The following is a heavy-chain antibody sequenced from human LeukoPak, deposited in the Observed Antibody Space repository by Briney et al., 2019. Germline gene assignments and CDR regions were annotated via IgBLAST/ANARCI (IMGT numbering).Heavy chain of an antibody. CDR2: ISDSGGST. J-gene: IGHJ4*02. Sequence: GGSLRLSCAASGFTFSSYAMSWVRQAPGKGLEWVSAISDSGGSTYYADSVKGRFTISRDNSKNTLYLQMNSLRAEDTAVYYCAKAYYYDSSGWVATYYFDYWGQGTLVTVSS. V-gene: IGHV3-23*01. D-gene: IGHD3-22*01. CDR3: AKAYYYDSSGWVATYYFDY. CDR1: GFTFSSYA.